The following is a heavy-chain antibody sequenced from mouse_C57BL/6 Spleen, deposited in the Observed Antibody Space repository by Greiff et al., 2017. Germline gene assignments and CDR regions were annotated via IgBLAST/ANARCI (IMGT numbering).Heavy chain of an antibody. J-gene: IGHJ4*01. CDR3: ARELAYYYGSRSDYYAMDY. Sequence: QVQLQQSGTELVKPGASVKLSCTASGYTFTSYWMHWVKQRPGQGLEWIGNINPSNGGTNYNEKFKSKATLTVDKSSSTAYMQLSSLTSEDSAVYYCARELAYYYGSRSDYYAMDYWGQGTSVTVSS. CDR2: INPSNGGT. CDR1: GYTFTSYW. V-gene: IGHV1-53*01. D-gene: IGHD1-1*01.